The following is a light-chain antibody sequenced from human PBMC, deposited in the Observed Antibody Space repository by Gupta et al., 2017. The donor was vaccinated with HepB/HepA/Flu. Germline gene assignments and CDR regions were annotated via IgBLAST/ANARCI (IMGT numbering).Light chain of an antibody. V-gene: IGKV2-30*01. CDR1: QSLVDGGGNTI. CDR3: VQGTHWPLT. J-gene: IGKJ4*01. CDR2: RVS. Sequence: VVMPQSPLFLPVTLGQPSSSPGRSGQSLVDGGGNTILHWFQQRPGQSPRRLIYRVSNRDSGVPDRFSGSGSGTDFTLKISRVEAEDVGIYYCVQGTHWPLTFGGGTKVEIK.